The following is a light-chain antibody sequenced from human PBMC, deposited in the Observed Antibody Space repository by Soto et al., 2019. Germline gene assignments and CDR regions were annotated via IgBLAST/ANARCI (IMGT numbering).Light chain of an antibody. V-gene: IGKV1-33*01. CDR1: QDISNY. CDR3: QQYDNRPRYT. Sequence: DIQMTQSPSSLSASVGDRVTITCQASQDISNYLNRYQQKSGKAPKLLIYDASNLETGVPSRFSGSGSWTDFTFTISSLQHEDIATDYCQQYDNRPRYTFGQGTKLEIK. J-gene: IGKJ2*01. CDR2: DAS.